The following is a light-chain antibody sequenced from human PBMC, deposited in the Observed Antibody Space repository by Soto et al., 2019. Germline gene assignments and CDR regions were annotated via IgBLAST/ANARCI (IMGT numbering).Light chain of an antibody. J-gene: IGKJ1*01. CDR2: DAS. CDR1: QNVNSW. Sequence: GERVKITCRASQNVNSWVAWYQQKPGKAPKFLIYDASNLESGVPSRFSGRGSGTEFTLTISNLQPDDFATYYCQRYNSNSRTFGQGTKV. V-gene: IGKV1-5*01. CDR3: QRYNSNSRT.